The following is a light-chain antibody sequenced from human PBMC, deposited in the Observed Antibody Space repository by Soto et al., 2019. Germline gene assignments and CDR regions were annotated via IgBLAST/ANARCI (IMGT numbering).Light chain of an antibody. J-gene: IGKJ3*01. CDR1: QSVSSNN. V-gene: IGKV3-20*01. CDR3: QQYGRSAFT. Sequence: EIVLTQSPGTLSLSPGERATLSSRASQSVSSNNLAWYQQRPGQAPRVVIYGASTRATGIPERFSGSGSGIDFTLTISRLEPEDFAVYYCQQYGRSAFTFGPGTKVDIK. CDR2: GAS.